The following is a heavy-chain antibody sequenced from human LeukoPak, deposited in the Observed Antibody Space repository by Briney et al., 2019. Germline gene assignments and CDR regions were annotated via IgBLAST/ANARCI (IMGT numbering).Heavy chain of an antibody. CDR3: ARAKRTTVTLLFDY. D-gene: IGHD4-17*01. CDR1: GYTFTGYY. V-gene: IGHV1-2*02. Sequence: ASVKVSCKASGYTFTGYYIHWVRQAPGQGLEWMGWINPNSGGTNYAQKFQGRVTMTRDTSISTAYMELSRLRSDDTAVYYCARAKRTTVTLLFDYWGQGTLVTVSS. CDR2: INPNSGGT. J-gene: IGHJ4*02.